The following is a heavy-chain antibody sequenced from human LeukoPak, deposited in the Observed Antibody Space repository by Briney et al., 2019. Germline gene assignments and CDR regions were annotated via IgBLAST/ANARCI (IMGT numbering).Heavy chain of an antibody. CDR1: GGSISSYY. CDR3: ARHRWFDP. J-gene: IGHJ5*02. Sequence: PSETLSLTCTVSGGSISSYYWSWIRQPPGKGLEYIGYIYYSGSTNYNPSLKSRVTISVDTSKNQFSLKLSSVTAADTAVYYCARHRWFDPWGQGTLVTVSS. CDR2: IYYSGST. V-gene: IGHV4-59*08.